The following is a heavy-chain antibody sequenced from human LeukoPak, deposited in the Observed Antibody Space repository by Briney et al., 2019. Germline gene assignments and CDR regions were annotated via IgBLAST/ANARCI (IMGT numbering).Heavy chain of an antibody. V-gene: IGHV4-34*01. D-gene: IGHD3-3*01. CDR1: GGSFSGYY. CDR3: ARVKSYDFWSGYYSYFDY. J-gene: IGHJ4*02. CDR2: INHSGST. Sequence: PSEILSLTCAVYGGSFSGYYWSWIRQPPGKGLEWIGEINHSGSTNYNPSLKSRVTISVDTSKNQFSLKLSSVTAADTAVYYCARVKSYDFWSGYYSYFDYWGQGTLVTVSS.